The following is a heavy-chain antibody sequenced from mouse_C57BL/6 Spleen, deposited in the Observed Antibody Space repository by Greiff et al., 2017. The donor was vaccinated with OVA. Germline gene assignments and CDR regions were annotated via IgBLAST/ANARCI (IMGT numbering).Heavy chain of an antibody. CDR3: TRDYYGSSYYYALDY. J-gene: IGHJ4*01. V-gene: IGHV1-15*01. D-gene: IGHD1-1*01. CDR1: GYTFTDYE. CDR2: IDPETGGT. Sequence: VQLQQSGAELVRPGASVTLSCKASGYTFTDYEMHWVKQTPVHGLEWIGAIDPETGGTDYTQKFKGKAIMTADKSSSTTYMEHRSLTSEDSAVYYCTRDYYGSSYYYALDYWGQGTSVTVSS.